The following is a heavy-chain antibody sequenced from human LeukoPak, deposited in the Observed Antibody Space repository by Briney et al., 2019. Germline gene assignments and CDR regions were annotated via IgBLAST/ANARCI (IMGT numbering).Heavy chain of an antibody. Sequence: GGSLRLSCAASGFTFSNAWMSWVRQAPGRGLEWVGRIKSKTDGGTTDYAAPVKGRFTISRDDSKNTLYLQMNSLKTEDTAVYYCTTDFFLRGFFGWYAFDIWGQGTMVTVSS. CDR3: TTDFFLRGFFGWYAFDI. D-gene: IGHD3/OR15-3a*01. CDR1: GFTFSNAW. CDR2: IKSKTDGGTT. J-gene: IGHJ3*02. V-gene: IGHV3-15*01.